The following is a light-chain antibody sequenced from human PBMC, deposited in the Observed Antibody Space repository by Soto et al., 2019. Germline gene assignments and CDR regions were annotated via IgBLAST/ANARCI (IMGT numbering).Light chain of an antibody. J-gene: IGKJ2*01. CDR3: QQSYTAPL. Sequence: DIQMTQSPSSLSASVGDRVTITCRASQNISNYLSWYQQKPGKAPKLLIHAASRLQSGVPSRFSGRRSGTEFTLTITSLQPEDFASYYCQQSYTAPLFGQGTKLEI. CDR1: QNISNY. CDR2: AAS. V-gene: IGKV1-39*01.